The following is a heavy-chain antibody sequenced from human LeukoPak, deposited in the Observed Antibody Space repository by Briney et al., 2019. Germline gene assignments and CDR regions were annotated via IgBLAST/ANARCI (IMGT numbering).Heavy chain of an antibody. J-gene: IGHJ3*02. V-gene: IGHV3-64*01. CDR1: GFTFNTYG. CDR2: ISSTGGGT. CDR3: ARLTSPGAFDI. D-gene: IGHD3-16*01. Sequence: GGSLRLSCAASGFTFNTYGIHWVRQAPGKGLEYVSGISSTGGGTYYANSVKGRFTISRDNSKNTLYLQMGSLRAEDMAVYYCARLTSPGAFDIWGQGTMVTVSS.